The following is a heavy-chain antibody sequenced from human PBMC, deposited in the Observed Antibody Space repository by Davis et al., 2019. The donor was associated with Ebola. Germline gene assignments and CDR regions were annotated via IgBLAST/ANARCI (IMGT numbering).Heavy chain of an antibody. V-gene: IGHV6-1*01. D-gene: IGHD3-10*01. J-gene: IGHJ6*04. Sequence: PSETLSLTYAISGDSVSGSNGAWNWIRQSPSRGLEWLGRTYYKSKWYNDYAVSVKSRITINPDTSKNQFSLHLNSVTPEDTALYFCARGWLRRGLDAWGEGTAVTVSS. CDR1: GDSVSGSNGA. CDR2: TYYKSKWYN. CDR3: ARGWLRRGLDA.